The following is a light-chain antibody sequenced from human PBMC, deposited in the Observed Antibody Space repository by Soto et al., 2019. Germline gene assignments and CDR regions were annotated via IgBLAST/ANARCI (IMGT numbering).Light chain of an antibody. J-gene: IGLJ2*01. CDR1: SSNIGAGYD. CDR2: CNS. CDR3: QSYDSSLSVV. Sequence: QSVLTQPPSVSGAPGQRVTISCTGSSSNIGAGYDVHWYQQLPGTAPKILIYCNSNRPSGVPDRFSGSKSGTSASLAITGLQAEDEADYYCQSYDSSLSVVFGGGTQLTVL. V-gene: IGLV1-40*01.